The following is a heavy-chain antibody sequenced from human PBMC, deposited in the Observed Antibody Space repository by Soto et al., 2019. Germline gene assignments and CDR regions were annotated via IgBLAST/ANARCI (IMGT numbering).Heavy chain of an antibody. CDR1: GASITSDGYY. Sequence: QVQLQESGPGLLKTSQTLALTCSVSGASITSDGYYWSWIRQFPGKGLEWIGHIYYSGNSYYNLSLGSRLRISVDTSKNQFSLKLSSVTAADTAVYYCARTVGSGSPDFDYWGQGILVTVSS. CDR3: ARTVGSGSPDFDY. V-gene: IGHV4-31*03. CDR2: IYYSGNS. J-gene: IGHJ4*02. D-gene: IGHD3-10*01.